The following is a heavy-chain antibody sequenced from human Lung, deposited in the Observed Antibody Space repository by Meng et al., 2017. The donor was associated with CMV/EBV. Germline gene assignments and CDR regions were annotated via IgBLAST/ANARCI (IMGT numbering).Heavy chain of an antibody. CDR3: ASFPPPGKQWLVTDY. J-gene: IGHJ4*02. D-gene: IGHD6-19*01. CDR1: GGSNGSSNW. CDR2: IYHSGST. V-gene: IGHV4-4*02. Sequence: QVQLQASGPGLGTPAGTQGLSCAVCGGSNGSSNWWRWDRQRPGKGLKWIGEIYHSGSTNDNTSHKSLVTISVDKSKNQFSLKLSSGTAADTAVYYCASFPPPGKQWLVTDYWGQGTLVTVSS.